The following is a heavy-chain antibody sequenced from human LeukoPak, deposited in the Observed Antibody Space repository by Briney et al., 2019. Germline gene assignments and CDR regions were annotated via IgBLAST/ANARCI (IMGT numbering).Heavy chain of an antibody. Sequence: ASLKVSCKASGGTFSSYAISWVRQAPGQGLEWMGGIIPIFGTANYAQKFQGRVTITADESTSTAYMELSSLRSEDTAVYYCARDGSDGYSRWGQGTLVTVSS. CDR2: IIPIFGTA. CDR1: GGTFSSYA. CDR3: ARDGSDGYSR. V-gene: IGHV1-69*13. J-gene: IGHJ4*02. D-gene: IGHD5-24*01.